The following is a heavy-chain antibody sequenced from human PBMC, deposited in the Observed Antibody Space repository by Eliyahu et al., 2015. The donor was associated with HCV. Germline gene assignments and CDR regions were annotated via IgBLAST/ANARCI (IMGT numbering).Heavy chain of an antibody. J-gene: IGHJ4*02. CDR3: ARFADRIAAAAKDGFGVYYFDY. D-gene: IGHD6-13*01. CDR1: GGSFSGYY. Sequence: QVQLQQWGAGLLKPSETLSLTCAVYGGSFSGYYWXWIRQPPGKGLEWIGEINHSGSTNYNPSLKSRVTISVDTSKNQFSLKLSSVTAADTAVYYCARFADRIAAAAKDGFGVYYFDYWGQGTLVTVSS. V-gene: IGHV4-34*01. CDR2: INHSGST.